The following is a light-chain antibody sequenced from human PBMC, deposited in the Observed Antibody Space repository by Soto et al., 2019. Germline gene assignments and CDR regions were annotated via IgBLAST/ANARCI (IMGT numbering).Light chain of an antibody. V-gene: IGKV1-39*01. CDR2: VAS. J-gene: IGKJ5*01. Sequence: DIQMTQSPSSLSASVGDRVTITCRASQSISRYVNLYQQKPGKAPNLLIYVASSLQSEVPSRFSGSGSGTDFTLTITSLQPEDFATYYCQQSYGTPITFGQGTRLEIK. CDR1: QSISRY. CDR3: QQSYGTPIT.